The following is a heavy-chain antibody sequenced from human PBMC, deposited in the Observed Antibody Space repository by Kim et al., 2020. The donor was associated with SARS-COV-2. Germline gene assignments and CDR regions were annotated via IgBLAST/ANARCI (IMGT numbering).Heavy chain of an antibody. CDR3: AKGGYSGSYYANDK. CDR2: IYHFGTT. V-gene: IGHV4-4*02. J-gene: IGHJ3*02. D-gene: IGHD1-26*01. CDR1: GASISTNNW. Sequence: SETLSLTCDVSGASISTNNWWSWVRQPPGKGLEWIGEIYHFGTTNYNPSLKSLVTISVDKSKNQFSLKLTSVTAADTAVYFCAKGGYSGSYYANDKWGQGTMVNVSS.